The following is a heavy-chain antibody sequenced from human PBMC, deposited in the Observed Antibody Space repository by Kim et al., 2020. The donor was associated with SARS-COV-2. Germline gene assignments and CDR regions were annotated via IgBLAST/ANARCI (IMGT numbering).Heavy chain of an antibody. J-gene: IGHJ4*02. CDR2: EGRWK. V-gene: IGHV3-7*01. D-gene: IGHD6-13*01. Sequence: EGRWKNHVDSIKARFTTSRDNPKNSLYLQMNSLRAEDTAVYYCGRDYSDWGQGTLVTVSS. CDR3: GRDYSD.